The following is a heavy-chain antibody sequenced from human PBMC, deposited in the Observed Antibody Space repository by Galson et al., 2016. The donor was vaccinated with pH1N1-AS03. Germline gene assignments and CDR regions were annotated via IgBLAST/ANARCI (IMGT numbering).Heavy chain of an antibody. V-gene: IGHV3-20*04. D-gene: IGHD5-18*01. CDR2: INWDGGST. Sequence: SLRLSCAASGFTFDDYGMTWVRQRPGKGLEWVSGINWDGGSTGYGDSVKGRFTISRDNAKKALYLQMNSLRTEDTAVYYCAVWGYISNTHGMDVWGKGTTVTVSS. CDR1: GFTFDDYG. CDR3: AVWGYISNTHGMDV. J-gene: IGHJ6*04.